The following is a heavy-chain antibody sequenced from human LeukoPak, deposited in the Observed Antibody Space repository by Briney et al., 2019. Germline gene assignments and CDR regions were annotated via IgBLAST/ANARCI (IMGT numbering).Heavy chain of an antibody. CDR3: ARASIRYFDWLRAFDI. D-gene: IGHD3-9*01. V-gene: IGHV3-7*03. Sequence: GGSLRLSCAASGLTFSSYWMSWVRQAPGKGLEWVANIKQDGSEKYYVDSVKGRFTISRDNAKNSLYLQMNSLRAEDTAVYYCARASIRYFDWLRAFDIWGQGTMVTVSS. J-gene: IGHJ3*02. CDR1: GLTFSSYW. CDR2: IKQDGSEK.